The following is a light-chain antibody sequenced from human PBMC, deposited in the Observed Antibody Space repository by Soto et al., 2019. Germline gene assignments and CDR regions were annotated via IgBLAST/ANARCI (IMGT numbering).Light chain of an antibody. Sequence: QAVVTQPPSVSEAPRQKVTISCSGSSSNIGRNAVNWYQQFPGKAPRLLVYYDDLLPSGVSDRFSGSRSGTSASLAISGLQSEDEADYYCATWDDRLNGWVFGGGTKLTVL. J-gene: IGLJ3*02. CDR3: ATWDDRLNGWV. CDR1: SSNIGRNA. CDR2: YDD. V-gene: IGLV1-36*01.